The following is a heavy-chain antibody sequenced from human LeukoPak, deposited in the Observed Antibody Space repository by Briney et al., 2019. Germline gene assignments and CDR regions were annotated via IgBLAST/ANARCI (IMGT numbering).Heavy chain of an antibody. V-gene: IGHV3-21*01. CDR3: ARDRPSRLDSSSRFDY. CDR1: GFTFSSYS. Sequence: PGGSLRLSCAASGFTFSSYSMNWVRQAPGKGLEWVSSISSSSSYIYYADSVKGRFTICRDNAKNSLYLQMNSLRAEDTAVYYCARDRPSRLDSSSRFDYWGQGTLVTVSS. D-gene: IGHD6-13*01. CDR2: ISSSSSYI. J-gene: IGHJ4*02.